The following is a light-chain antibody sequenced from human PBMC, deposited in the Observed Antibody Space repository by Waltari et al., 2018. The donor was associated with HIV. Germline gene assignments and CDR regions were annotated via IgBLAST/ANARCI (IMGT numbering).Light chain of an antibody. CDR1: QSISIAY. V-gene: IGKV3D-7*01. CDR2: DAS. Sequence: EVVLTQSPVTLSLSPGESATLSCRASQSISIAYVSWYQQKPGQAPRLLIYDASTRASGVPLRFSGSGSETDFTLTITSLQPEDFAVYYCHQDHSFPMTFGQGTKVEIK. CDR3: HQDHSFPMT. J-gene: IGKJ1*01.